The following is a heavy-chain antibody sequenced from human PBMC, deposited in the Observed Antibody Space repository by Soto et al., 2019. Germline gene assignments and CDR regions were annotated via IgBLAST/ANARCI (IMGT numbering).Heavy chain of an antibody. CDR3: ASPRWYSGSYRAHDAFDI. Sequence: SVKVSCKASGGTFSSYTISWVRQAPGQGLEWMGRIIPILGIANYAQKFQGRVTITADKSTSTAYMELSSLRSEDTAVYYCASPRWYSGSYRAHDAFDIWGQGTMVTVSS. J-gene: IGHJ3*02. CDR2: IIPILGIA. CDR1: GGTFSSYT. D-gene: IGHD1-26*01. V-gene: IGHV1-69*02.